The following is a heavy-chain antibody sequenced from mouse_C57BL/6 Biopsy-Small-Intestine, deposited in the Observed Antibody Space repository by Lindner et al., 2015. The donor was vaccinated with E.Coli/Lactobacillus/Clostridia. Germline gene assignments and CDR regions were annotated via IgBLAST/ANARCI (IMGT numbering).Heavy chain of an antibody. CDR3: ARQLFTAYDPDAFDI. Sequence: SVKVSCKASGYIFIGSYLHWVRQAPGQGLEWMGRINPNSGGTNYAQKFQGRVTMTRDTSISTAYMELTRLRSDDTAVYYCARQLFTAYDPDAFDIWGQGTLVTVSS. CDR2: INPNSGGT. V-gene: IGHV1-53*01. J-gene: IGHJ3*01. D-gene: IGHD5-5*01. CDR1: GYIFIGSY.